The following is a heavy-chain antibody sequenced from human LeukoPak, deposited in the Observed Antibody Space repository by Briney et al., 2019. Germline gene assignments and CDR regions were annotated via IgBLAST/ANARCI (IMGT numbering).Heavy chain of an antibody. CDR3: ARRGGVPVFGSYYFDY. V-gene: IGHV4-59*12. J-gene: IGHJ4*02. CDR2: IYYSGST. Sequence: PSETLSLTCTVSGGSISSYYWSWIRQPPGKGLEWIGYIYYSGSTNYNPSLKSRVTISVDTSKNQFSLKLSSVTAADTAVYYCARRGGVPVFGSYYFDYWGQGTLVTVSS. D-gene: IGHD2-2*01. CDR1: GGSISSYY.